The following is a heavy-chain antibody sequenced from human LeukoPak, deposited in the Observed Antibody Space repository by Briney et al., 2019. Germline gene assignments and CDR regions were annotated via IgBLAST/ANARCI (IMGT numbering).Heavy chain of an antibody. CDR2: INPSSGST. CDR1: GYTFTSYY. V-gene: IGHV1-46*01. J-gene: IGHJ5*02. D-gene: IGHD1-26*01. Sequence: ASVKVSCKASGYTFTSYYMHWVRQAPGQGLEWMGIINPSSGSTGYAQKFQGRVTMTRDMSTSTVYMELSSLRSEDTAVYYCAKDYEPLVGVHRWGDWFDPWGQGTLVTVSS. CDR3: AKDYEPLVGVHRWGDWFDP.